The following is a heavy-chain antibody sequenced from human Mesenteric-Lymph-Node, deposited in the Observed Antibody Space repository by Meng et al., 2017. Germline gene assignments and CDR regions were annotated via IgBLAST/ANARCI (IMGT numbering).Heavy chain of an antibody. CDR2: INTDGSDT. D-gene: IGHD2-21*01. J-gene: IGHJ5*02. Sequence: GGSLRLSCAASGFSFSDYWMHWVRQAPGKGLVWVSHINTDGSDTTSADSVRGRFTISRDNAKNTLYLQLNSLRAEDTAVYYCARETPSCGGDCYDLWGQGTQVTVSS. V-gene: IGHV3-74*03. CDR1: GFSFSDYW. CDR3: ARETPSCGGDCYDL.